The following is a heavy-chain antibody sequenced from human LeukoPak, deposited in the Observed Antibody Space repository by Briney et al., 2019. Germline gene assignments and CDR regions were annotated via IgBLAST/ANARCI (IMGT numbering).Heavy chain of an antibody. Sequence: ASVKVSCKASGYTFTSYGTSWVRQAPGQGLEWMGWISAYNGNTNYAQKLQGRVTMTTDTSTSTAYMELRSLRSDDTAVYYCARSGLLWFGEKSIDVWGQGTTVTVSS. CDR3: ARSGLLWFGEKSIDV. CDR2: ISAYNGNT. CDR1: GYTFTSYG. V-gene: IGHV1-18*01. D-gene: IGHD3-10*01. J-gene: IGHJ6*02.